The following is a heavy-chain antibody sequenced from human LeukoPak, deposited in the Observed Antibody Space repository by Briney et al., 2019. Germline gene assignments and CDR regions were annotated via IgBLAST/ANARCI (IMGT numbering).Heavy chain of an antibody. V-gene: IGHV1-24*01. CDR3: ATGSPLGSGYPVDY. CDR1: GYTLTELS. D-gene: IGHD3-22*01. CDR2: FDPEDGEI. J-gene: IGHJ4*02. Sequence: ASVKVSRKVSGYTLTELSIHWVRQAPGKGLEWMGNFDPEDGEIIYAQKFQGRVTMTEDTSTDTAYMELSSLRSEDTALYYCATGSPLGSGYPVDYWGQGTLVTVSS.